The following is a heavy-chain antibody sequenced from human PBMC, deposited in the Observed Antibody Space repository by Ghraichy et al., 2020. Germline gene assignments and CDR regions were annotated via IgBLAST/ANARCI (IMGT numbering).Heavy chain of an antibody. J-gene: IGHJ6*02. CDR2: IWSDGSK. V-gene: IGHV3-33*01. Sequence: LNISCVVSGFTFKNYGMHWVRQAPGKGLEWVAVIWSDGSKYYADSVKGRFIISRDNVKNTLFLEMNSLRVDDTAEYYCSRDGWKLLVDYYSMDVWGQGTTVTVSS. CDR1: GFTFKNYG. CDR3: SRDGWKLLVDYYSMDV. D-gene: IGHD3-22*01.